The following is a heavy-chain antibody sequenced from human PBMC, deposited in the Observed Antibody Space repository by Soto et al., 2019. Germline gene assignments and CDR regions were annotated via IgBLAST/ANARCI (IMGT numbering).Heavy chain of an antibody. J-gene: IGHJ4*02. V-gene: IGHV3-74*01. CDR1: GFIFSNYW. D-gene: IGHD6-19*01. CDR2: INSAGTGT. Sequence: EVQLVESGGGLVQPGGSLRLSCAASGFIFSNYWMHWVRQAPGMGLVWVSRINSAGTGTSYEDSVKGRFTISRDNAKNTLYLQMNSPRAEDTAVYYFTRDAYSSAWYYFDYGGQGTLVTVSS. CDR3: TRDAYSSAWYYFDY.